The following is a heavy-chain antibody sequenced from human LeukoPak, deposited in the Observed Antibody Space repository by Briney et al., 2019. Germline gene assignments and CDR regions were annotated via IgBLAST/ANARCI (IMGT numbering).Heavy chain of an antibody. CDR1: GGSVSRCSNC. CDR3: ARERGVCSGGFCYAHFDY. J-gene: IGHJ4*02. D-gene: IGHD2-15*01. V-gene: IGHV4-61*01. Sequence: SETLSLTCSVSGGSVSRCSNCWSSIRQPPGKGLEWHGYIYYDGMLKYNPSLESRVTISADASKNQFSLNLNSVTAADTAIYYCARERGVCSGGFCYAHFDYWGQGTLVTVSS. CDR2: IYYDGML.